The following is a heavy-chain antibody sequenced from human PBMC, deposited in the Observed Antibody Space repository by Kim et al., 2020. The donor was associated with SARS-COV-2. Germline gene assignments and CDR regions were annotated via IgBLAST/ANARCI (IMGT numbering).Heavy chain of an antibody. J-gene: IGHJ4*02. CDR2: NT. D-gene: IGHD6-13*01. V-gene: IGHV1-3*01. Sequence: NTKYSHKFQGTVTITMDTSASTAYMELSSLTSEDTAVYYCARGGISTWPTDYWGQGSLVTVSS. CDR3: ARGGISTWPTDY.